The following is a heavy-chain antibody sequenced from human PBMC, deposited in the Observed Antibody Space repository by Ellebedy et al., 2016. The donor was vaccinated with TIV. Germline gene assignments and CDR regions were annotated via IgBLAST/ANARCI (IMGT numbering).Heavy chain of an antibody. V-gene: IGHV4-39*07. Sequence: MPSETLSLTCTVSGGSIRRSTYYWAWIRQPPGKGLECIWSINYSGNTYYTPSLKGRVTLSVDTSKNQFSLKLSSVTAAETAVYYCARDIGGANSDYWGQGTLVTVSS. D-gene: IGHD4/OR15-4a*01. CDR2: INYSGNT. CDR1: GGSIRRSTYY. J-gene: IGHJ4*02. CDR3: ARDIGGANSDY.